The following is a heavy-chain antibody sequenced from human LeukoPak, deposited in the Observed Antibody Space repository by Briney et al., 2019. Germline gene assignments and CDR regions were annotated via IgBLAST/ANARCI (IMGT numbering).Heavy chain of an antibody. CDR2: IYYSGST. D-gene: IGHD3-9*01. CDR1: GGSISSSSYY. Sequence: PSETLSLTCTVSGGSISSSSYYWGWIRQPPGKGLEWIGSIYYSGSTYYNPSLKSRVTISVDTSKNQVSLKLSSVTTADTAVYYCARVKRFYDILTGNYRGERWFDPWGQGTLVTVSS. V-gene: IGHV4-39*07. J-gene: IGHJ5*02. CDR3: ARVKRFYDILTGNYRGERWFDP.